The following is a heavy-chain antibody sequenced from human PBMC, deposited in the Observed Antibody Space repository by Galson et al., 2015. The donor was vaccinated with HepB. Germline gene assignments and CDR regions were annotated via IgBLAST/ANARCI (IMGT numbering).Heavy chain of an antibody. D-gene: IGHD2-2*01. Sequence: SVKVSCKASGGTFSSYAISWVRQAPGQGLEWMGGVIPYFGTTNYAQKFQGRVTITADESTSTAYMELSSLRSEDTAVYYCARGEVPAAMLWFAFDIWGQGTMVTVPS. CDR1: GGTFSSYA. CDR3: ARGEVPAAMLWFAFDI. V-gene: IGHV1-69*13. CDR2: VIPYFGTT. J-gene: IGHJ3*02.